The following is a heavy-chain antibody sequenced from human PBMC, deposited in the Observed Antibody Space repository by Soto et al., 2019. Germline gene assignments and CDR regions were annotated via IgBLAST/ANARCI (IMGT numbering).Heavy chain of an antibody. CDR3: GRVGGNYYESHGMDV. CDR2: ISAYNGNT. D-gene: IGHD3-22*01. V-gene: IGHV1-18*01. Sequence: ASVKVSCKASGYTFTSYGISWVRQAPGQGLEWMGWISAYNGNTNYAQKLQGRVTMTTDTSTSTAYMELRSLRSDDTAVYYCGRVGGNYYESHGMDVWGQGTTVTVSS. CDR1: GYTFTSYG. J-gene: IGHJ6*02.